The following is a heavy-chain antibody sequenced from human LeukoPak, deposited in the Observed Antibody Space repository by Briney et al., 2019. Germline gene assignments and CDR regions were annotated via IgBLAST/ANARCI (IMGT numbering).Heavy chain of an antibody. J-gene: IGHJ4*02. CDR2: INPNSGGT. Sequence: ASVKVSCKASGYTFTGYYMHWVRQAPGQGLEWMGWINPNSGGTNYAQKFQGRVTMTRDTSISTAYMELSRLRSDDTAVYYCARSEPLVPAARNDYWGQGTLATVSS. CDR1: GYTFTGYY. D-gene: IGHD2-2*01. CDR3: ARSEPLVPAARNDY. V-gene: IGHV1-2*02.